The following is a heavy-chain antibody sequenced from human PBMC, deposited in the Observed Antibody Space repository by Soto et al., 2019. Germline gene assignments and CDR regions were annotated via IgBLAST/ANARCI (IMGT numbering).Heavy chain of an antibody. CDR1: GDSISSYY. Sequence: PSETLSLTCTVSGDSISSYYWTWIRQPPGKGLEYIGYIYYSGRTYYNPSLKSRVTISVDTSKNQLSLKLSSVTAADTAVYYCARVERYYDSSGYSYYFDYWGQGTLVTVSS. CDR3: ARVERYYDSSGYSYYFDY. V-gene: IGHV4-59*08. J-gene: IGHJ4*02. D-gene: IGHD3-22*01. CDR2: IYYSGRT.